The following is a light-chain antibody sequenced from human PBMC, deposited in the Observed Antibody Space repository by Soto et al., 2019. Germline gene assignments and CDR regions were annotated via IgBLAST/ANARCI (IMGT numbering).Light chain of an antibody. Sequence: ETELTQSPGILSLSPGERATLACRASQTVFSSYLAWYQQKPGQAPRLLVYGASRRATGIPDRFTASGSGTDFTLTISRLEPEDAAVYFCHHYGGTPQTFGQGTTVEI. CDR3: HHYGGTPQT. V-gene: IGKV3-20*01. CDR2: GAS. J-gene: IGKJ1*01. CDR1: QTVFSSY.